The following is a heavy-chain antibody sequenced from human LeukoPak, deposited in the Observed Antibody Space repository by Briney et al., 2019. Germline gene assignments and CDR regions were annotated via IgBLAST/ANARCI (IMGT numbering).Heavy chain of an antibody. D-gene: IGHD1-1*01. Sequence: SETLSLTCAVYGGSSSDYDWSWIRQAPGKGLEWIGEINQSGTTNCDPSLKSRVSMSIDTSKSQFSLNLRSVTAADTAVYYCARYVPVKTGPTRASFDYWGQGILVTVSS. CDR2: INQSGTT. V-gene: IGHV4-34*01. CDR1: GGSSSDYD. CDR3: ARYVPVKTGPTRASFDY. J-gene: IGHJ4*02.